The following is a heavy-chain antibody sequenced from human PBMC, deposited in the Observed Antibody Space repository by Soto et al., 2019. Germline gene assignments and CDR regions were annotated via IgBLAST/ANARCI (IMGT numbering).Heavy chain of an antibody. V-gene: IGHV4-59*01. CDR3: ARVASNDYDFWSGYSYYYYMDV. D-gene: IGHD3-3*01. CDR2: IYYSGST. Sequence: QVQLQGSGRGLVKPSETLSLTCTVSGGSIISYYWSWIRQPPGKGLEWIGYIYYSGSTNYNPSLKSRVTISVDTSKKQFSLKLSSVTAADTAVYYCARVASNDYDFWSGYSYYYYMDVWGKGTTVTVSS. CDR1: GGSIISYY. J-gene: IGHJ6*03.